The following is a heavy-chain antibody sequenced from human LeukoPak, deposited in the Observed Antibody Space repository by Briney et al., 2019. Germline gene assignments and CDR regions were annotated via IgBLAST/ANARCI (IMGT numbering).Heavy chain of an antibody. J-gene: IGHJ3*01. CDR3: AREGSGDFNL. D-gene: IGHD3-10*01. Sequence: GGSLRLSCAGSGFTFRSYAMHWLRQAPGKGLEWVAVISYDGSNKYCADSGRFTISRDNSKNTLFLQMNSLRAEDTAVYYCAREGSGDFNLWGQGTMVTVSS. CDR2: ISYDGSNK. V-gene: IGHV3-30*04. CDR1: GFTFRSYA.